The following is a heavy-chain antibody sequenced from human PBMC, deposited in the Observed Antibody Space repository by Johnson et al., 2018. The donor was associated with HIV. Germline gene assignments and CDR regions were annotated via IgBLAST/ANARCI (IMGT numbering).Heavy chain of an antibody. CDR2: INWNGGST. CDR1: GFTFSSYA. Sequence: QVQLVESGGGVVQPGRSLRLSCAASGFTFSSYAMHWVRQAPGKGLVWVSDINWNGGSTGYADSVKGRFTISRDNSKNMTNLQMNGLSDEDTADYYCVRDQGSGWPTNAFDIWGRGTRVTVSS. CDR3: VRDQGSGWPTNAFDI. V-gene: IGHV3-NL1*01. D-gene: IGHD6-19*01. J-gene: IGHJ3*02.